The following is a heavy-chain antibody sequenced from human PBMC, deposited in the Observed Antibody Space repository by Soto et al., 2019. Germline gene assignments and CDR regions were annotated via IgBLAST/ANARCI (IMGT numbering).Heavy chain of an antibody. V-gene: IGHV4-39*02. J-gene: IGHJ4*02. CDR1: GGSISSSTYY. CDR2: IHYGGST. Sequence: QLQLRESGPGLVKPSETLSLTCSVSGGSISSSTYYWAWIRQPPGKGLEWIATIHYGGSTYYNPYRKRTVNVAIDNAKNHFSLNLTSVNASDQANYYCAGVTPDLLHSKLRSGYYLSYFDYWGQGTLVIVSA. D-gene: IGHD3-3*01. CDR3: AGVTPDLLHSKLRSGYYLSYFDY.